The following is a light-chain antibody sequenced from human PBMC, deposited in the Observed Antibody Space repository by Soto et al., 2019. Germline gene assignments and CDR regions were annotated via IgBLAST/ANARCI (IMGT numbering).Light chain of an antibody. Sequence: EIVLTQSPATLSLSPGDRATLSCRASQSVSRSLTWYQQKPGQAPRLLIYGASTRAPGISARFSGSGSGTEFTLTISSLQSEDFAVYYCQQYNNWPGTFGQGTKVDIK. J-gene: IGKJ1*01. CDR2: GAS. CDR3: QQYNNWPGT. CDR1: QSVSRS. V-gene: IGKV3-15*01.